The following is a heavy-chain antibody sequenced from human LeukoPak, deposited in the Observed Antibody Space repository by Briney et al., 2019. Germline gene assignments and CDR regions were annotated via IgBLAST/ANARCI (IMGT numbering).Heavy chain of an antibody. CDR3: ARHRRSFRLVPGPHWYFDL. V-gene: IGHV4-4*07. Sequence: SETLSLTCTVSGGSISSYYWSWIRQPAGKGLEWIGRIYTSGSTNYNPSLKSRVTISVDTSKNQFSLKLSSVTAADTAVYYCARHRRSFRLVPGPHWYFDLWGRGTLVTVSS. D-gene: IGHD6-19*01. J-gene: IGHJ2*01. CDR1: GGSISSYY. CDR2: IYTSGST.